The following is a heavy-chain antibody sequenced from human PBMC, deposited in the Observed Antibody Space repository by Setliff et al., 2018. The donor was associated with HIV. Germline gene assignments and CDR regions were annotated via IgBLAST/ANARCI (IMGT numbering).Heavy chain of an antibody. J-gene: IGHJ4*01. CDR3: ARTEDYSFGDAPFDY. D-gene: IGHD5-18*01. V-gene: IGHV4-61*08. CDR1: GTSLSSSDFY. CDR2: IYYSGST. Sequence: SETLSLTCSVSGTSLSSSDFYWGWIRQPPGKGLEWIGYIYYSGSTNYNPSLKSRVTISVDTSKNQFSLKLSSVTAADTAVYYCARTEDYSFGDAPFDYWGHGTLVTVSS.